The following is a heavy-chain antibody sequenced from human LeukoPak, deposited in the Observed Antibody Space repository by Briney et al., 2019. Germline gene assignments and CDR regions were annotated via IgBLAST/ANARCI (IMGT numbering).Heavy chain of an antibody. J-gene: IGHJ3*02. Sequence: GSLRLSCAASGFTFDDYAMHWVRQAPGKGLEWVSLISWDGGSTYYADSVKGRFTISRDNSKNSLYLQMNSLRAEDTALYYCAKEENDAFDIWGQGTMVTVSS. CDR2: ISWDGGST. CDR1: GFTFDDYA. V-gene: IGHV3-43D*03. CDR3: AKEENDAFDI.